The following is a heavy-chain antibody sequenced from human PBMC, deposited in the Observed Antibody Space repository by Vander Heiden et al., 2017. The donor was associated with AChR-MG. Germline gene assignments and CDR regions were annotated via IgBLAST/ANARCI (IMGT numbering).Heavy chain of an antibody. J-gene: IGHJ4*02. CDR3: ARDEGGSGGNSHFDY. Sequence: EVQLVESGGGLVQPGGSLRLSCAASGFTFSSYSMNWVRQAPGKGLEWVSYISSSSSTIYYADSVKGRFTISRDNAKNSLYLQMNSLRDEDTAVYYCARDEGGSGGNSHFDYWGQGTLVTVSS. D-gene: IGHD2-21*02. CDR2: ISSSSSTI. CDR1: GFTFSSYS. V-gene: IGHV3-48*02.